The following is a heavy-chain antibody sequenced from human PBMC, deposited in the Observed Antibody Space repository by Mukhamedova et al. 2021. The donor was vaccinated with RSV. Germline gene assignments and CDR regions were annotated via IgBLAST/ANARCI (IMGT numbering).Heavy chain of an antibody. CDR2: IYYSGST. D-gene: IGHD2-21*02. V-gene: IGHV4-31*02. J-gene: IGHJ3*02. CDR3: ARGLLEHIVVVTAMADAFDI. Sequence: IGYIYYSGSTYYNPSLKSRVTISVDTSKNQFSLKPSSVTAADTAVYYCARGLLEHIVVVTAMADAFDIWGQGTMVTVSS.